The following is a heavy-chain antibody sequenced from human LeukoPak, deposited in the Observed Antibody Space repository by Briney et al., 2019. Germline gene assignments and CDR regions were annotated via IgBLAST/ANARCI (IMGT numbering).Heavy chain of an antibody. D-gene: IGHD3-22*01. J-gene: IGHJ4*02. CDR1: GFFLCHLY. CDR2: ISSRSDST. Sequence: GGSLRLPCAGSGFFLCHLYMGWIPQAPGEGPEWISYISSRSDSTNSADSLKGRFTISGDNAKNSLYLQTNSLRAEDTAVYYCTRVYYYDSGGQFYFDLWGQGTLVTVSS. V-gene: IGHV3-11*05. CDR3: TRVYYYDSGGQFYFDL.